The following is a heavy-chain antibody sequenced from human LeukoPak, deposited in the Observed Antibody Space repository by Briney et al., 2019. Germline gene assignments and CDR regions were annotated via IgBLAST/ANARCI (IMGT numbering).Heavy chain of an antibody. V-gene: IGHV3-13*01. J-gene: IGHJ3*02. CDR3: ARAAAAAYQIGAFDI. D-gene: IGHD2-2*01. Sequence: GGSLRLSCAASGFTFSSYDMHWVRQATGKGLEWASAIGTAGDTYYPGSVKGRFTISRENAKNSLYLQMNSLRAGDTAVYYCARAAAAAYQIGAFDIWGQGTMVTVSS. CDR1: GFTFSSYD. CDR2: IGTAGDT.